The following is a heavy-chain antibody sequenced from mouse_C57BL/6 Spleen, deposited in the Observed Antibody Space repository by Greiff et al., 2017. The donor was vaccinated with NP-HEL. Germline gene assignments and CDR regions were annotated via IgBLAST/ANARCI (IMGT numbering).Heavy chain of an antibody. CDR1: GYAFSSYW. J-gene: IGHJ4*01. CDR2: IYPGDGDT. Sequence: VNVVESGAELVKPGASVKISCKASGYAFSSYWMNWVKQRPGKGLEWIGQIYPGDGDTNYNGKFKGKATLTADKSSSTAYMQLSSLTSEDSAVYFCARGFITTGRDYWGQGTSVTVSS. CDR3: ARGFITTGRDY. V-gene: IGHV1-80*01. D-gene: IGHD1-1*01.